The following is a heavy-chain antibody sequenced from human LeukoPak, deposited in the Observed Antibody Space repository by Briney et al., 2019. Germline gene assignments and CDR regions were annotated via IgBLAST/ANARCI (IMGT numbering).Heavy chain of an antibody. V-gene: IGHV4-59*08. Sequence: PSETLSLTCTVSGGSISSYYWSWIRQPPGKGLEWIGYIYFTGSTNYNPSLESRVTISVDTSNNQFSLKLSSVTAADTAVYYCARRSCTNGVCYLVYWGQGTMVTVSS. D-gene: IGHD2-8*01. CDR2: IYFTGST. J-gene: IGHJ4*02. CDR3: ARRSCTNGVCYLVY. CDR1: GGSISSYY.